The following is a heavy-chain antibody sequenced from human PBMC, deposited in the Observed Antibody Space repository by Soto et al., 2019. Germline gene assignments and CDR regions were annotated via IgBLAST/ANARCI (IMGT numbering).Heavy chain of an antibody. V-gene: IGHV1-3*01. Sequence: VAVNVSCKASGYIFTSYAIHWVRQAPGQRLELMGWISAGTGNTKYSQKFQARVTLTRXXXXXXAXMXLXXXXSEDTAVYYCARAPSSVSDYWGQGTLVTVSS. J-gene: IGHJ4*02. D-gene: IGHD3-22*01. CDR1: GYIFTSYA. CDR2: ISAGTGNT. CDR3: ARAPSSVSDY.